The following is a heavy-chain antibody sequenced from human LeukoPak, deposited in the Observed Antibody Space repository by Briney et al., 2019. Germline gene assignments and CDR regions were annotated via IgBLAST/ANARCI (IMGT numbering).Heavy chain of an antibody. D-gene: IGHD2-15*01. CDR2: IYYSGST. J-gene: IGHJ5*02. Sequence: PSQTLSLTCTVSGGSISSGGYYWSWIRQHPGKGLEWIGHIYYSGSTYYNPFLKSRVTISVDTSKNQFSLKLSSVTAADTAVYYCARARVVVAASYNWFDPWGQGTLVTVSS. V-gene: IGHV4-31*03. CDR1: GGSISSGGYY. CDR3: ARARVVVAASYNWFDP.